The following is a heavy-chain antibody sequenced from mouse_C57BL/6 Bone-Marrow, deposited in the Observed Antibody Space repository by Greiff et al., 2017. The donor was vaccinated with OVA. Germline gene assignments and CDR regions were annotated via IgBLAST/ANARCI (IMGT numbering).Heavy chain of an antibody. Sequence: EVKLVESGGDLVKPGGSLKLPCAASGFTFSSYGMSWVRQTPDKRLEWVATISSGGSYTYYPDSVKGRFTISRDNAKNTLYLQMSSLKSEDTAMYYCARQGPPIYYDYLFAYWGQGTLVTVSA. CDR1: GFTFSSYG. CDR3: ARQGPPIYYDYLFAY. J-gene: IGHJ3*01. V-gene: IGHV5-6*01. D-gene: IGHD2-4*01. CDR2: ISSGGSYT.